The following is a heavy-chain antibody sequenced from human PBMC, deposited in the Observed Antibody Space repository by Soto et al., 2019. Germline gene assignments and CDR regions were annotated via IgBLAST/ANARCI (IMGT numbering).Heavy chain of an antibody. J-gene: IGHJ5*02. V-gene: IGHV1-69*13. Sequence: VASVKVSCKASGGTFSSYAISWVRQAPGQGLEWMGGIIPIFGTANYAQKFQGRVTITADESTSTAYMELSSLRSEDTAVYYCARAFYGTLPTGFDPWGQGTLVTAPQ. D-gene: IGHD4-17*01. CDR1: GGTFSSYA. CDR3: ARAFYGTLPTGFDP. CDR2: IIPIFGTA.